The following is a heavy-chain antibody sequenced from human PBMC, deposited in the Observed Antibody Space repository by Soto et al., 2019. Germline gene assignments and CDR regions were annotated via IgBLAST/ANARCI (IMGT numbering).Heavy chain of an antibody. CDR3: VTGRGYSYGYSYYYYGMDV. CDR1: GGSFSGYY. CDR2: INHSGST. J-gene: IGHJ6*02. V-gene: IGHV4-34*01. Sequence: SETLSLTCAVYGGSFSGYYWSWIRQPPGKGLEWIGEINHSGSTNYNPSLKSRVTISVDTSKNQFSLKLSSVTVADTAVYYCVTGRGYSYGYSYYYYGMDVWGQGTTVTVSS. D-gene: IGHD5-18*01.